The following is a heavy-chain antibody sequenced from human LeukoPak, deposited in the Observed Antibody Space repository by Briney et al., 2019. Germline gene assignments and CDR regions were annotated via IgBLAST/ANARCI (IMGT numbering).Heavy chain of an antibody. V-gene: IGHV1-69*13. CDR3: ARDVDTAMGNFDY. Sequence: SVKVSCKASGGTFSSYAISWVRQAPGQGLEWMGGIIPIFGTANYAQKFQGKVTINADEPTNTAYMELSSLRSEDTAVYYCARDVDTAMGNFDYWGQGTLVTVSS. J-gene: IGHJ4*02. CDR2: IIPIFGTA. D-gene: IGHD5-18*01. CDR1: GGTFSSYA.